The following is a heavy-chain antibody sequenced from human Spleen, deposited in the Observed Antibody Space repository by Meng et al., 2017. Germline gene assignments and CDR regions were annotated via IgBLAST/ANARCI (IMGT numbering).Heavy chain of an antibody. CDR2: INPTSGGT. J-gene: IGHJ4*02. CDR3: ARDEDISAAGKLFGDY. D-gene: IGHD6-25*01. Sequence: QVQLVQSGAEVTKPGASVKISCKASGYTFNGHYMHWVRQAPGQGLEWVGWINPTSGGTKYGRKFQGRVTMTSDTSISTAYMELSGLRSDDTAMYYCARDEDISAAGKLFGDYWGQGTLVTVSS. V-gene: IGHV1-2*02. CDR1: GYTFNGHY.